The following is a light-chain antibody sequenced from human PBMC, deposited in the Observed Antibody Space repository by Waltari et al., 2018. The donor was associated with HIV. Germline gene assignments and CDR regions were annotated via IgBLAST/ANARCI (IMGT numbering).Light chain of an antibody. CDR1: QGIGSD. CDR3: QRYDRAPYT. V-gene: IGKV1-27*01. Sequence: DVQMTQSPSSLSASVGDRVAITCRASQGIGSDLAWYQQKPGKVPKLLIYAASTLQSGVPSRFSGSGSGTDFTLTITNLQTEDFSFYYCQRYDRAPYTFGSGTRLELK. J-gene: IGKJ2*01. CDR2: AAS.